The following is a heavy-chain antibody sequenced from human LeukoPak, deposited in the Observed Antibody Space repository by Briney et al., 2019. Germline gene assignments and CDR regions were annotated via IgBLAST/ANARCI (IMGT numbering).Heavy chain of an antibody. CDR3: AKDPNFYYCMDV. CDR1: AFTFSSYG. J-gene: IGHJ6*03. V-gene: IGHV3-30*02. CDR2: IRYDGSNK. Sequence: PGGSLRLSCAASAFTFSSYGMHWVRQAPGKGLEWVAFIRYDGSNKYYADSVKGRFTISRDNSKNTLYLQMNSLRAEDTAVYYCAKDPNFYYCMDVWGKGTTVTVSS.